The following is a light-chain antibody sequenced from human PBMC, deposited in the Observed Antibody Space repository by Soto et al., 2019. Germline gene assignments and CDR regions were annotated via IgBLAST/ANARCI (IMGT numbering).Light chain of an antibody. CDR2: EAT. J-gene: IGLJ1*01. V-gene: IGLV2-14*01. CDR1: SSDVGAYKY. CDR3: SSYSRNTLVV. Sequence: QSALTQPASVSGSPGQSITISCTGTSSDVGAYKYVSWYQQHPGKAPQLLIYEATNRPSGISGRFSASKSGNTASLTISGLQAEDEADYYCSSYSRNTLVVFGSGTKVTV.